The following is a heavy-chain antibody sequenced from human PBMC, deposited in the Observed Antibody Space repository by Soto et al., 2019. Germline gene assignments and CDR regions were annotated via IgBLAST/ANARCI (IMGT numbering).Heavy chain of an antibody. CDR2: IYWDDDQ. CDR1: GFSCSTSAVG. V-gene: IGHV2-5*02. J-gene: IGHJ4*02. CDR3: TLVYWAAAGTRYDFDD. D-gene: IGHD6-19*01. Sequence: QITLTESGPTLVKPTQTLTLTCTFSGFSCSTSAVGVGWIRQPSGKALDWLALIYWDDDQRYSPFLNRRLTIXXDTATNQVDLTVTTMAPVDTGTYDCTLVYWAAAGTRYDFDDWGQGTTDTVSS.